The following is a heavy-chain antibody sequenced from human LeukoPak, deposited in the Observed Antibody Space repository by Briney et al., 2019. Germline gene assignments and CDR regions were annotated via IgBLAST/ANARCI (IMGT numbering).Heavy chain of an antibody. CDR2: IYYSGST. CDR1: GGSISSSSYY. D-gene: IGHD3-10*01. V-gene: IGHV4-39*07. Sequence: SETLSLTCTVSGGSISSSSYYWGWIRQPPGKGLEWIGSIYYSGSTYYNPSLKSRVTISVDTSKNQFSLKLGSVTAADTAVYYCARRLNYGSGSYFPYYFDYWGQGTLVTVSS. J-gene: IGHJ4*02. CDR3: ARRLNYGSGSYFPYYFDY.